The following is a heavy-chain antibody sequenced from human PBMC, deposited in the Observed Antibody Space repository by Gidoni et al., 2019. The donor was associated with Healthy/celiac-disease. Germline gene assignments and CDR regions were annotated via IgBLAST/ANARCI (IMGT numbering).Heavy chain of an antibody. Sequence: QVQLVESGGGLVKPGGSLRRSCAASGFPFRDYYMSWIRQAPGKGLEWVSYISSSGSTIYYADSVKGRFTISRDNAKNSLYLQMNSLRAEDTAVYYCARIYGSGSYYNSEFDYWGQGTLVTVSS. CDR3: ARIYGSGSYYNSEFDY. J-gene: IGHJ4*02. V-gene: IGHV3-11*01. CDR1: GFPFRDYY. D-gene: IGHD3-10*01. CDR2: ISSSGSTI.